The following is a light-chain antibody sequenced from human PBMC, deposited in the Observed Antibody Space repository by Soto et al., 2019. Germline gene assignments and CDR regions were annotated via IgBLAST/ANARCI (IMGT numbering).Light chain of an antibody. V-gene: IGKV3-15*01. J-gene: IGKJ4*01. CDR2: GAS. CDR3: QQYNNWPRAT. Sequence: EIVMTQSPATLSLFPGERATLSFRASQSLSNNLAWYQQKPGQAPRLLTYGASTRATGIPARFSGSGSGTEFNMTISSLQSEDFAVYYCQQYNNWPRATFGGGTKVDIK. CDR1: QSLSNN.